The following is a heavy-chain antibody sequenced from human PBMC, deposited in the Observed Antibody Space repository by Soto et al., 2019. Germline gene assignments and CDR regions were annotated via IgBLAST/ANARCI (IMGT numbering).Heavy chain of an antibody. CDR1: GYTFTSYA. J-gene: IGHJ5*02. D-gene: IGHD2-15*01. CDR2: INAGNGNT. CDR3: AVLDIVVVVAAIHFDP. Sequence: RASVKVSCKASGYTFTSYAMHWVRQAPGQRLEWMGWINAGNGNTKYSQKFQGRVTITRDTSASTAYMELSSLRSEDTAVYYCAVLDIVVVVAAIHFDPWGQGTLVTVSS. V-gene: IGHV1-3*01.